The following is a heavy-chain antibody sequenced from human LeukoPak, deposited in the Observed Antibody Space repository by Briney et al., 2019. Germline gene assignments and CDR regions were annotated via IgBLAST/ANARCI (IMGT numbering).Heavy chain of an antibody. J-gene: IGHJ5*02. V-gene: IGHV1-69*13. D-gene: IGHD3-22*01. Sequence: ASVKVSCKASGGTFSSYAISWVRQAPGQGLEWMGGIIPIFGTANYAQKFQGRVTITADESTSTAYMELSSLRSEDTAVYYCAREGEDSSGYYLSWFDPWGQGTLVTVSS. CDR3: AREGEDSSGYYLSWFDP. CDR1: GGTFSSYA. CDR2: IIPIFGTA.